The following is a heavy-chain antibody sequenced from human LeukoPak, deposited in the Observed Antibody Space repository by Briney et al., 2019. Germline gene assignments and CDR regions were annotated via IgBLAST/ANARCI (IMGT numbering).Heavy chain of an antibody. CDR2: ISSSSSTI. J-gene: IGHJ5*02. CDR1: GFTFSSYS. Sequence: GGSLRLSCAASGFTFSSYSMNWVRQAPGKGLEWVSYISSSSSTIYYADSVKGRFTISRDNAKNSLYLQMNSLRAEDTAVYYCARDMLDIVVVPAAIWFDPWGQGTLVTVSS. CDR3: ARDMLDIVVVPAAIWFDP. V-gene: IGHV3-48*01. D-gene: IGHD2-2*02.